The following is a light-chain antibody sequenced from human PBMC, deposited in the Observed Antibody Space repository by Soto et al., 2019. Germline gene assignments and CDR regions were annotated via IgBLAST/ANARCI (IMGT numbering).Light chain of an antibody. CDR3: QQYNHWPPLT. Sequence: EIVMTQSPATLSVSPGERATLSCRASQSVSVNLAWYQQKPGQAPRLLIYGASTRATGIPARFSGSGSGTELTLTISSLQSEDFALYYCQQYNHWPPLTFGGGTKVEIK. J-gene: IGKJ4*01. V-gene: IGKV3-15*01. CDR1: QSVSVN. CDR2: GAS.